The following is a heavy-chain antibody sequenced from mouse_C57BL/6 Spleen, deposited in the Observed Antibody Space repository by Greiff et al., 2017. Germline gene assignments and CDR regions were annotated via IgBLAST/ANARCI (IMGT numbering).Heavy chain of an antibody. CDR3: ASLYYYGSSYWYFDV. J-gene: IGHJ1*03. V-gene: IGHV1-55*01. CDR1: GYTFTSYW. Sequence: QVQLQQPGAELVKPGASVKMSCKASGYTFTSYWITWVKQRPGQGLEWIGDIYPGSGSTNYNEKFKSKATLTVDTSSSTAYMQLSSLTSEDSAVYYCASLYYYGSSYWYFDVWGTGTTVTVSS. D-gene: IGHD1-1*01. CDR2: IYPGSGST.